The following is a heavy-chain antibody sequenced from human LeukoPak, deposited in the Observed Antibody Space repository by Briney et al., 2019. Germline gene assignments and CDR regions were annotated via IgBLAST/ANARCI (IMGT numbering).Heavy chain of an antibody. CDR2: INSDGSST. CDR1: GFTFSSYW. D-gene: IGHD3-22*01. CDR3: ARFHRPQYYYDSSGYQNNDAFDI. J-gene: IGHJ3*02. V-gene: IGHV3-74*01. Sequence: GGSLRLSCAASGFTFSSYWMHWVRHAPGKGLVWVSRINSDGSSTSYADSVKGRFTISRDNAKNTLYLQMNSLRAEDTAVYYCARFHRPQYYYDSSGYQNNDAFDIWGQGTMVTVSS.